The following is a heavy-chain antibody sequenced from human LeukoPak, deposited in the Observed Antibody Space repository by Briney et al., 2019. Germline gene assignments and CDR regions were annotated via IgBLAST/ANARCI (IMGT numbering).Heavy chain of an antibody. Sequence: SQTLSLTCAISGDIVSSRVVAWNWMRQSPSRGLEGLGKTYYASQWSHEYALSGKSRITINPDTSKNQFSLKLRSVTAADTAVYYCARSTYHTYYFDYWGQGTLVTVSS. J-gene: IGHJ4*02. CDR2: TYYASQWSH. V-gene: IGHV6-1*01. CDR3: ARSTYHTYYFDY. CDR1: GDIVSSRVVA. D-gene: IGHD1-14*01.